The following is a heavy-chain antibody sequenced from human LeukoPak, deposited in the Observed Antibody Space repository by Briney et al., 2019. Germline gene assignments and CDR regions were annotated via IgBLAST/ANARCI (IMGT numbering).Heavy chain of an antibody. J-gene: IGHJ4*02. Sequence: KSSETLSLTCTVSGGSISSSSYYWGWIRQPPGKGLEWIGSIYYSGSTYYNPSLKSRVTISVDTSKNQFSLKLSSVTAADTAVYYCARVWYSSGGIRIYDYWGQGTLVTVSS. CDR1: GGSISSSSYY. D-gene: IGHD6-19*01. V-gene: IGHV4-39*07. CDR2: IYYSGST. CDR3: ARVWYSSGGIRIYDY.